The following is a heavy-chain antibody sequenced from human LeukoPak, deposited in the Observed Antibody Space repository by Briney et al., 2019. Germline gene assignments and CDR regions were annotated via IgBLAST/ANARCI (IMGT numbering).Heavy chain of an antibody. CDR1: GFTFSSYA. CDR2: ISYDGSNK. D-gene: IGHD6-19*01. Sequence: PGGSLRLSCAASGFTFSSYAMHWVRQAPGKGLEWVAVISYDGSNKYYADSVKGRFTISRDNSKNTLYLQMNSLRAEDTAVYYCARVGLPYKQWLVEYFQHWGQGTLVTVSS. J-gene: IGHJ1*01. CDR3: ARVGLPYKQWLVEYFQH. V-gene: IGHV3-30-3*01.